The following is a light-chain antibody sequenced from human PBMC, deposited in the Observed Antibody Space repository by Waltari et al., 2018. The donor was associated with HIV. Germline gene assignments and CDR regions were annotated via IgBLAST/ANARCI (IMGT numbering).Light chain of an antibody. CDR1: RSNIGAGFD. CDR2: ETN. Sequence: QSVLTQPPSVSGAPGQRVTIACTGTRSNIGAGFDVHWYQQIPGNAPKLLIYETNIRPSGVPDRFSGSKPGTSASLAITGLQSEDEADYYCQSYDMSQSGSLVFGGGTKLTVL. CDR3: QSYDMSQSGSLV. V-gene: IGLV1-40*01. J-gene: IGLJ2*01.